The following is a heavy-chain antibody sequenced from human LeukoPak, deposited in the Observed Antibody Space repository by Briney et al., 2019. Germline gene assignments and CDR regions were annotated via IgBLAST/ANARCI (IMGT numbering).Heavy chain of an antibody. J-gene: IGHJ3*01. CDR1: GFTFSNYA. D-gene: IGHD4-17*01. CDR3: ARDPNGDYIGAFDF. Sequence: GGSLRLSCVASGFTFSNYALIWVRRAPGKGLEWVSAISGSRGGTCYADAVKGRFTISRDNSKNTLYLQMNRLRAEDTATYYCARDPNGDYIGAFDFWGLGTMVTVSS. CDR2: ISGSRGGT. V-gene: IGHV3-23*01.